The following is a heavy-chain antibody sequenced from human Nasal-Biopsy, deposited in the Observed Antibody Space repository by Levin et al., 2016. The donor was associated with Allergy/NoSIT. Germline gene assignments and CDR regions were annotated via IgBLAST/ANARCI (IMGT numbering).Heavy chain of an antibody. D-gene: IGHD4-11*01. Sequence: GGSLRLSCAASGFTFSSSAMSWVRQVPGKGLEWVSSISDNGAGTFYADSVKGRFTISRDNSKNTLYLQMSSLRAEDTALYYCAKAPSNYIVYWGQGTLVTVSS. CDR3: AKAPSNYIVY. CDR1: GFTFSSSA. V-gene: IGHV3-23*01. J-gene: IGHJ4*02. CDR2: ISDNGAGT.